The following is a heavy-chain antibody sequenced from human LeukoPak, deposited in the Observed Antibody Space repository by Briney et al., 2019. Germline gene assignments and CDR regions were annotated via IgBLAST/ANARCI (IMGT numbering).Heavy chain of an antibody. J-gene: IGHJ3*02. Sequence: NPSETLSLTCAVYGGSFSGYYWSWIRQPPGKGLEWIGEINHSGSTNYNPSLKSRVTISVDTSKNQFSLKLSSVTAADTAVYYCARGGGDCSSTSCYAFDIWGQGTMVTVSS. D-gene: IGHD2-2*01. CDR1: GGSFSGYY. V-gene: IGHV4-34*01. CDR2: INHSGST. CDR3: ARGGGDCSSTSCYAFDI.